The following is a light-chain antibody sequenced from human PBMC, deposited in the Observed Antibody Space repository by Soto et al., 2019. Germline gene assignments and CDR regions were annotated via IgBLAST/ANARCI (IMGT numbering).Light chain of an antibody. J-gene: IGKJ1*01. CDR2: GAS. CDR3: QHYNSYSEA. Sequence: EIVMTQSPATLSVSPGERATLSCRASQSVSSNLAWYQQKPGQAPRLLIYGASIRATGIPARFSGSGSGTEFTLTISSLQPDDFATYYCQHYNSYSEAFGQGTKVDI. V-gene: IGKV3D-15*01. CDR1: QSVSSN.